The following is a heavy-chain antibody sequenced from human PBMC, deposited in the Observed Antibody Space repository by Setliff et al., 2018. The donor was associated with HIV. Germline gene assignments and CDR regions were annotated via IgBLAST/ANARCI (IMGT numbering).Heavy chain of an antibody. CDR3: ARGPDCSGGSCYLGFDY. Sequence: GGSLRLSCVASGFTFSNFPMNWVRQAPGKGLEWLSKISNTGATINYTDSVQGRITISRDNSENMLYLRMNSLRAEDTAVYFCARGPDCSGGSCYLGFDYWGQGTLVTVSS. V-gene: IGHV3-48*01. D-gene: IGHD2-15*01. CDR2: ISNTGATI. CDR1: GFTFSNFP. J-gene: IGHJ4*02.